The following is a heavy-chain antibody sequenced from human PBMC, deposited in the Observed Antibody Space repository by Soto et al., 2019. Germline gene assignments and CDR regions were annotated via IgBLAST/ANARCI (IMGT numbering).Heavy chain of an antibody. CDR1: GFTFRNYN. D-gene: IGHD2-21*01. CDR2: ISTGGAYM. J-gene: IGHJ4*02. CDR3: ARDIASPGGDYFDS. V-gene: IGHV3-21*06. Sequence: EVQLVESGGGLVKAGGSLRLFCTASGFTFRNYNMNWVRQAPGKGLEWVSSISTGGAYMFYADSVKGRLTISRDNAQNSLFLQIDSPRAEDTAVYYCARDIASPGGDYFDSWGQGTRVTVSS.